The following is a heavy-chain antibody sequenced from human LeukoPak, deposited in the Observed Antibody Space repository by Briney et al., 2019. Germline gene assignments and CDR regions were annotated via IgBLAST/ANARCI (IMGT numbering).Heavy chain of an antibody. CDR2: INHSGST. J-gene: IGHJ4*02. D-gene: IGHD6-19*01. V-gene: IGHV4-34*01. CDR3: ARRKYYSAWRDY. Sequence: PGGSLRLSCAASGFTFSSYAMSWVRQPPGKGLERIGEINHSGSTNYNPSLKSRVTISVDTSKNQFSLKLSSVTAADAAVYYCARRKYYSAWRDYWGQGTLVTVSS. CDR1: GFTFSSYA.